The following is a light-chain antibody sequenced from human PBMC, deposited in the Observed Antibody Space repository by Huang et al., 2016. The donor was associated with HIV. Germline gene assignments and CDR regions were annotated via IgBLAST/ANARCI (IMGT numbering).Light chain of an antibody. CDR1: QNVRSS. J-gene: IGKJ4*01. Sequence: EIVMTQSPATLSVSPGGGATLSCRASQNVRSSLAWYQQNPGQAPRLLIYETSKRASGVPARFSGSGSGTEFTLTISGLQSEDFAVYYCQQYDNWPPGLTFGGGTKVEI. V-gene: IGKV3D-15*01. CDR3: QQYDNWPPGLT. CDR2: ETS.